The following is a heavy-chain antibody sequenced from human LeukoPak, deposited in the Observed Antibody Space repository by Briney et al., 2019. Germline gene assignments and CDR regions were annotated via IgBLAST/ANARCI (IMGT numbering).Heavy chain of an antibody. D-gene: IGHD1-26*01. CDR1: GGSISSYY. V-gene: IGHV4-59*01. CDR2: FYYSGST. CDR3: ARDRSYIWFDP. Sequence: SETLSLTCTVSGGSISSYYWSWIRQPPGKGLVWIGCFYYSGSTNYNPSLKSRVTISVDTSKNQFSLKLSSVTAADTAVYYCARDRSYIWFDPWGQGTLVTVCS. J-gene: IGHJ5*02.